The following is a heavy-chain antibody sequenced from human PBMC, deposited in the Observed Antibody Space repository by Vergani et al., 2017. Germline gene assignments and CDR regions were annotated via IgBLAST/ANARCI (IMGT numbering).Heavy chain of an antibody. Sequence: EVQLLESGGGLVQPGGSLRLSCAASGFTFSSYAMSWVRQAPGKGLEWVSAISGSGGSTYYADSVKGRFTISRDNSKNTLYLQMNSLRAEDTAVYYCARGGVAAPTTQDYMDVWGKGTTVTVSS. CDR2: ISGSGGST. V-gene: IGHV3-23*01. D-gene: IGHD6-6*01. J-gene: IGHJ6*03. CDR1: GFTFSSYA. CDR3: ARGGVAAPTTQDYMDV.